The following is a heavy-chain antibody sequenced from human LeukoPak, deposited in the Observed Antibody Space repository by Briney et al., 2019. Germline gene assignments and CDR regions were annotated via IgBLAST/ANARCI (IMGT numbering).Heavy chain of an antibody. CDR1: GGSISSYY. CDR3: ARAYYDFWSGYSVDV. V-gene: IGHV4-59*08. D-gene: IGHD3-3*01. J-gene: IGHJ6*04. CDR2: IYYNGNT. Sequence: SETLSLTCTVSGGSISSYYWSWLRQPPGKGLEWIGYIYYNGNTNYNPSLKSRVTISLDTSKNQFSLKLSSVTAADTAVYYCARAYYDFWSGYSVDVWGKGTTVTVSS.